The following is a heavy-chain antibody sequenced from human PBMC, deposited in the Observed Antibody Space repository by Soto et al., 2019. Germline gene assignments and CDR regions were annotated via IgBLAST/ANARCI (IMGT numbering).Heavy chain of an antibody. CDR3: ARDHLAGKQLWLRKNYYYGMDV. V-gene: IGHV4-59*01. CDR1: GGSISSYY. Sequence: PSETLSLTCTVSGGSISSYYWSWIRQPPGKGLEWIGYIYYSGSTNYNPSLKSRVTISVDTSKNQFSLKLSSVTAADTAVYYCARDHLAGKQLWLRKNYYYGMDVWGQGTTVTVSS. J-gene: IGHJ6*02. D-gene: IGHD5-18*01. CDR2: IYYSGST.